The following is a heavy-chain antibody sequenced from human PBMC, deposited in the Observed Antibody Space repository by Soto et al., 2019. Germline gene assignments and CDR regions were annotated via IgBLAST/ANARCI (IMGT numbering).Heavy chain of an antibody. Sequence: SETLSLTCTVSGCSISSYYWSWIRQPPGKGLEWIGYIYYSGSAYYNPSLKSRVTISVDTSKNQFSLKLSSVTAADTAVYYCARDAYSSSSGLDYWGQGTLVTVSS. J-gene: IGHJ4*02. CDR2: IYYSGSA. CDR1: GCSISSYY. D-gene: IGHD6-6*01. CDR3: ARDAYSSSSGLDY. V-gene: IGHV4-59*04.